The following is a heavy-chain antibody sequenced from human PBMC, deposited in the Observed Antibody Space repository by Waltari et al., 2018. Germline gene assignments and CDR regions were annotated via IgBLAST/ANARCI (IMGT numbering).Heavy chain of an antibody. CDR2: ILHDGSNK. D-gene: IGHD3-3*01. CDR1: GFTFSGFA. Sequence: QVQLVESGGGVVQPGTSLRLSCAASGFTFSGFAMHWVRQAPGKGLEWVAGILHDGSNKYYADSVRGRFTISRDNSKNTLYLQINSLRVEDTAVYYCARGLGDYYNAKGFMWGQGTMVAVSS. CDR3: ARGLGDYYNAKGFM. V-gene: IGHV3-30*01. J-gene: IGHJ3*01.